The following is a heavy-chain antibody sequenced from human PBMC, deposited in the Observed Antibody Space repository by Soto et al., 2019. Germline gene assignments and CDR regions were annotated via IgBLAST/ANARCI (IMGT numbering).Heavy chain of an antibody. J-gene: IGHJ4*02. CDR2: ISYDGTNK. Sequence: GGSLRLSCAASGFTFSSYAMHWVRQAPGKGLEWVAVISYDGTNKYYADSVKGRFTISRDNSKNTLSLQMNSLRAEDTAVFYCTKTASTCTTYKDRFDYWGQGTLVTGSS. D-gene: IGHD1-1*01. CDR3: TKTASTCTTYKDRFDY. CDR1: GFTFSSYA. V-gene: IGHV3-30-3*02.